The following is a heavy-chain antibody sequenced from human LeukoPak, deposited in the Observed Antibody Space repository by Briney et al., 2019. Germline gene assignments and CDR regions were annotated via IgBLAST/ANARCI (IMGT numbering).Heavy chain of an antibody. V-gene: IGHV4-34*01. CDR1: GGSFSGYY. J-gene: IGHJ6*02. D-gene: IGHD6-19*01. CDR3: ARGLHSSGWYFYYYYGMDV. Sequence: SETLSLTCAVYGGSFSGYYWSWIRQPPGKGLEWIGEINHSGSTNYNPSLKSRVTISVDTSKNQFSLKLSSVTAADMAVYYCARGLHSSGWYFYYYYGMDVWGQGTTVTVSS. CDR2: INHSGST.